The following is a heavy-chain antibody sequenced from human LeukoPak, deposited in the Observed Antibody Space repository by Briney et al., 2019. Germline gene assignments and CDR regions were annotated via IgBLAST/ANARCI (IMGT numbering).Heavy chain of an antibody. J-gene: IGHJ4*02. Sequence: PGGSLRLSCAASGFIFSDYWMHWVRQAPGKGLVWVSRINTDGGFTRYAGSVQGRFIISRDTAKNTLFLQMNSLRAEDTAVYYCAREAKVGGALQYWGQGILVTVSS. CDR2: INTDGGFT. CDR3: AREAKVGGALQY. V-gene: IGHV3-74*01. CDR1: GFIFSDYW. D-gene: IGHD1-26*01.